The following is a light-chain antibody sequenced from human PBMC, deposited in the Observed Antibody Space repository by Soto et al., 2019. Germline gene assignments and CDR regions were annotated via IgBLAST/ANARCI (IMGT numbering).Light chain of an antibody. CDR2: YAS. CDR3: HQTYSTPTT. Sequence: IQIPLSSSSVSTSGGERVNITSRAGQSSSRHLKWYHQKSGKAPNLLIFYASSLQSGVASRFSGSGSGTDFTLTISSLQPEDFATYYCHQTYSTPTTFGQGTRLEIK. V-gene: IGKV1-39*01. J-gene: IGKJ5*01. CDR1: QSSSRH.